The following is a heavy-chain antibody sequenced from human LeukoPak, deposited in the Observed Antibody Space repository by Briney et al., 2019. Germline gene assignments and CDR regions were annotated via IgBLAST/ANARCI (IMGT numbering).Heavy chain of an antibody. J-gene: IGHJ4*02. V-gene: IGHV1-69*01. Sequence: ASVKDSCKASGGTFSSYAISWVRQAPGQGLEWMGGIIPIFGTANYAQKFQGRVTITADESTSTAYMELSSLRSEDTAVYYCARDGQQLTSIDYWGQGTLVTVSS. CDR3: ARDGQQLTSIDY. D-gene: IGHD6-13*01. CDR1: GGTFSSYA. CDR2: IIPIFGTA.